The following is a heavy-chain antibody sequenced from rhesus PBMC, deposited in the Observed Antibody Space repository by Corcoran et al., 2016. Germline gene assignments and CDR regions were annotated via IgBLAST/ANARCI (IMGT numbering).Heavy chain of an antibody. V-gene: IGHV4S10*01. D-gene: IGHD1-20*01. CDR2: IYGSSTST. CDR1: GGSISDSYR. J-gene: IGHJ4*01. Sequence: QVQLQESGPGVVKPSETLSLTCAVSGGSISDSYRWSWIRQPPGKGLECIGDIYGSSTSTNYNPSRKRRVTMSKDMSKNQFSLKLTAVTAADTGVYYCARRSWNNVDYWGQGVLVTVSS. CDR3: ARRSWNNVDY.